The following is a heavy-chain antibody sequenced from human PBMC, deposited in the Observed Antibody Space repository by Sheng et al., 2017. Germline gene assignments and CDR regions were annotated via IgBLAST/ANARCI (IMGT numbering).Heavy chain of an antibody. CDR2: IKQDGTTK. J-gene: IGHJ4*02. Sequence: EVQLVESGGGLVKPGGSLRLSCAASGFTFSYYWMSWVRQAPGKGLEWVANIKQDGTTKYYVDPVKGRFTISRDNAKNSIYLQMNSLGAEDTAVYYCARLEYSSWSRGFDSWGQGTPVTVSS. V-gene: IGHV3-7*01. CDR3: ARLEYSSWSRGFDS. D-gene: IGHD6-6*01. CDR1: GFTFSYYW.